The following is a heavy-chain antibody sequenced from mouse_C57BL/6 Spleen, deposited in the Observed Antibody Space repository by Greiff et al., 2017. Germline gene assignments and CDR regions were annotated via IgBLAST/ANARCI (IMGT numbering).Heavy chain of an antibody. Sequence: VKLQESGPELVKPGASVKISCKASGYAFSSSWMNWVKQRPGKGLEWIGRIYPGDGDTNYNGKFKGKATLTADKSSSTAYMQLSSLTSEDSAVYCCARGYYGSSPHYFDYWGQGTTLTVSS. V-gene: IGHV1-82*01. CDR3: ARGYYGSSPHYFDY. CDR2: IYPGDGDT. CDR1: GYAFSSSW. D-gene: IGHD1-1*01. J-gene: IGHJ2*01.